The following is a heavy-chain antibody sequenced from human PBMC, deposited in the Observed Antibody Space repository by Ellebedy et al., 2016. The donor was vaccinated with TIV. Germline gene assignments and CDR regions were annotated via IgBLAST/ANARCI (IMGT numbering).Heavy chain of an antibody. D-gene: IGHD4-11*01. CDR1: GFSFSYHA. CDR3: ASQRVTRGFDM. V-gene: IGHV3-30*04. Sequence: GESLKISCAASGFSFSYHAMTWLRQAPGKGLEWVAVISYHGTDIHYADSVKGRFTISRDNTKNSLYLQMNSLRAEDTALYYCASQRVTRGFDMWGQGTMVNVFS. J-gene: IGHJ3*02. CDR2: ISYHGTDI.